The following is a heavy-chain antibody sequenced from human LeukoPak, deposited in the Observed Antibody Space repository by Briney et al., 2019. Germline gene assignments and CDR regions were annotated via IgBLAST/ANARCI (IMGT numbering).Heavy chain of an antibody. Sequence: SETLSLTCTVSGYSISSGYYWGWIRQPPGKGLEWIGSIYHSGSTYYNPSLKSRVTISVDTSKNQFSLKLSSVTAADTAVYYCAKGSDYWGQGTLVTVSS. CDR1: GYSISSGYY. V-gene: IGHV4-38-2*02. J-gene: IGHJ4*02. CDR3: AKGSDY. CDR2: IYHSGST.